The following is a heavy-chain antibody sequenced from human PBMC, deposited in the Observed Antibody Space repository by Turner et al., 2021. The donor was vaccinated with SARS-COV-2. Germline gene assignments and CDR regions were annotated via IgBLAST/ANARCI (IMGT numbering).Heavy chain of an antibody. CDR1: GFTFSSYE. D-gene: IGHD3-22*01. CDR2: ISSSGGTI. CDR3: ARDQYYDSSGYYFFRASYFDL. Sequence: EVHLVESGGGLVQPGGSLRLSCAASGFTFSSYEMNWVRQAPGKGLGWVSYISSSGGTIYYADSVKGRFTISRDNAKNSLYLQMNSLRAEDTAVYYCARDQYYDSSGYYFFRASYFDLWGRGTLVTVSS. J-gene: IGHJ2*01. V-gene: IGHV3-48*03.